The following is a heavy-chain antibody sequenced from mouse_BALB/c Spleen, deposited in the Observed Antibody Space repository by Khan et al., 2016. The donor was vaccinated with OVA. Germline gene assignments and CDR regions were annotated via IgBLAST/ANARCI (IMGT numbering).Heavy chain of an antibody. CDR3: TRDRNYYGSSFYFDY. CDR1: GFTFSSYS. D-gene: IGHD1-1*01. J-gene: IGHJ2*01. CDR2: ITSGGSYT. Sequence: EVELVESGGGLVKPGGSLRLSCEASGFTFSSYSMSWVRQTPEKRLEWVATITSGGSYTYYPDSVQGRFTISSDNAKNTLYLQMSSLKSEDTAIYYCTRDRNYYGSSFYFDYWGKGTTLTVSS. V-gene: IGHV5-6-4*01.